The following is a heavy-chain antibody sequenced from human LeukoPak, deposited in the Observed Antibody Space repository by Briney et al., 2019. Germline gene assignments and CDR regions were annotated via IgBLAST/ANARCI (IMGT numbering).Heavy chain of an antibody. CDR2: IYYSGST. CDR3: ASGYSYVFDY. D-gene: IGHD5-18*01. CDR1: GGSISSYL. V-gene: IGHV4-59*01. J-gene: IGHJ4*02. Sequence: SETLSLTCTVSGGSISSYLWSWVRQPPGKGLEWIGYIYYSGSTNYNPSLKSRVTISVDTSKNQFSLKLSSVTAADTAVYYCASGYSYVFDYWGQGTLVTVSS.